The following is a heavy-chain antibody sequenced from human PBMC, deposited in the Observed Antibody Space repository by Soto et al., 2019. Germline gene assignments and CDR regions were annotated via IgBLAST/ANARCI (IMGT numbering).Heavy chain of an antibody. V-gene: IGHV1-18*01. Sequence: ASVKVSCKASGYTFTSYGISWVRQAPGQGLEWMGWISTYNGNTNLTQKLQGRVTMTTDTSTSTAYMELRSLRSDDTAVYYCARDREYNWNYNWFDPWGQGTLVTVSS. D-gene: IGHD1-7*01. CDR3: ARDREYNWNYNWFDP. CDR2: ISTYNGNT. CDR1: GYTFTSYG. J-gene: IGHJ5*02.